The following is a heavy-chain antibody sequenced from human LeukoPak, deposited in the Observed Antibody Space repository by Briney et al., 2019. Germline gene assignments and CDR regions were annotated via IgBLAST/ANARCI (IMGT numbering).Heavy chain of an antibody. Sequence: ASVKVSCKASGGTFSSYAISWVRQAPGQGLEWMGGIIPIFGTANYAQKFQGRVTITADESTSTAYMELSSLRSEDTAVYYCARPRRYYDFWSGDYYGMDAWGQGTTVTVSS. CDR3: ARPRRYYDFWSGDYYGMDA. CDR2: IIPIFGTA. J-gene: IGHJ6*02. D-gene: IGHD3-3*01. CDR1: GGTFSSYA. V-gene: IGHV1-69*13.